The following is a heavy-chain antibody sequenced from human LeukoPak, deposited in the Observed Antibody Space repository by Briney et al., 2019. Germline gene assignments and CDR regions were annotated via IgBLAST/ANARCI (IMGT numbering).Heavy chain of an antibody. Sequence: SESLSLTCGVHGGSFSGYYWTWIRQPPGKGLEWIGEMSHSGGTNYSPSLKSRVTILVDTSKKEFSLKLKSVTAADTAVYYCAVKAGYSSSRYYPPTYYFESWGQGTLVTVSS. CDR1: GGSFSGYY. CDR3: AVKAGYSSSRYYPPTYYFES. J-gene: IGHJ4*02. CDR2: MSHSGGT. D-gene: IGHD6-13*01. V-gene: IGHV4-34*01.